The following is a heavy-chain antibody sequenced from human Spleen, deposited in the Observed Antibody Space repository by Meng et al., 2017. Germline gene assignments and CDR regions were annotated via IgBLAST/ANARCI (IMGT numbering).Heavy chain of an antibody. CDR2: MNPNNGDT. V-gene: IGHV1-8*01. J-gene: IGHJ5*02. Sequence: ASVKVSCKLSGDSFTTFDINWVRQAAGQGLEWMGWMNPNNGDTGYAQRFQGRVTITRDTSISTAYMELSSLTSEDTAVYYCVRATPPGNWFDPWGQGTLVTVSS. CDR3: VRATPPGNWFDP. CDR1: GDSFTTFD.